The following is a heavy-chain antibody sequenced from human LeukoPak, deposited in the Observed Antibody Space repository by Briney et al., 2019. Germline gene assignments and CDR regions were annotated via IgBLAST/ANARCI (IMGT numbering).Heavy chain of an antibody. CDR3: ARDGSGSTGYNWSDP. D-gene: IGHD3-10*01. Sequence: ASVKVSCKASGYTFTGYYMHWVRQAPGQGLEWMGWINPNSGGTNYAQKFQGRVTMTRDTSISTAYMELSRLRSDDTAVYYCARDGSGSTGYNWSDPWGQGTLVTVSS. CDR1: GYTFTGYY. CDR2: INPNSGGT. V-gene: IGHV1-2*02. J-gene: IGHJ5*02.